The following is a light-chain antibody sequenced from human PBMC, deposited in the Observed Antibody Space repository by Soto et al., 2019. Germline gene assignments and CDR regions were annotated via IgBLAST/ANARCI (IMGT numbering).Light chain of an antibody. CDR2: LESSGSY. Sequence: QPVLTQSSSASASLGSSVKLTCTLSSGHSSYIIAWHQQQPGKAPRYLMKLESSGSYNKGSGVPDRFSGSRSGADRYLTISNLQFEDEADYYCETWDSNTRVFGTGTKVTVL. CDR3: ETWDSNTRV. J-gene: IGLJ1*01. V-gene: IGLV4-60*02. CDR1: SGHSSYI.